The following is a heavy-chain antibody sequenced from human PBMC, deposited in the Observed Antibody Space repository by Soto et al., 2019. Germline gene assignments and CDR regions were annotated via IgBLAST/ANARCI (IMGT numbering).Heavy chain of an antibody. D-gene: IGHD5-12*01. J-gene: IGHJ5*02. CDR1: EFSFSSYD. V-gene: IGHV3-48*03. CDR2: ISRSGSSK. CDR3: ARAGDGYISWFDP. Sequence: PGGSLRLSCVASEFSFSSYDMNRVRQAPGKGLEWLSYISRSGSSKYYADSVEGRITVSRDNAKKSLFLEITSLRLEDTAVYYCARAGDGYISWFDPWGQGTLVTVSS.